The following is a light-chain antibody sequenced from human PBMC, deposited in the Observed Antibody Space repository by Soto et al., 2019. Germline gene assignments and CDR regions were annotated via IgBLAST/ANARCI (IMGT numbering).Light chain of an antibody. Sequence: DIQITRSPSTLSASVGDRVTITCRASQSISEWLAWYQQKPGRAPKLLIYDASTLESGVPSRFSGSGSETEFTLNISRLQSDDFATYFCPSRAFGQGTRLEIK. CDR2: DAS. CDR1: QSISEW. J-gene: IGKJ5*01. V-gene: IGKV1-5*01. CDR3: PSRA.